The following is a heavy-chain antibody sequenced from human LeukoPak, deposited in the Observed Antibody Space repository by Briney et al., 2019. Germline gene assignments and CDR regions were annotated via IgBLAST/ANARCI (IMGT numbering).Heavy chain of an antibody. CDR2: INPNSGGT. V-gene: IGHV1-2*02. Sequence: GASVKVSCKASGYTFTGYYMHWVRQAPGQGLEWMGWINPNSGGTNYAQKFQGRVTKTRDTSISTAYMELSRLRSDDTAVYYCARAPTQYGSGSYYSEDYWGQGTLVTVSS. CDR3: ARAPTQYGSGSYYSEDY. D-gene: IGHD3-10*01. J-gene: IGHJ4*02. CDR1: GYTFTGYY.